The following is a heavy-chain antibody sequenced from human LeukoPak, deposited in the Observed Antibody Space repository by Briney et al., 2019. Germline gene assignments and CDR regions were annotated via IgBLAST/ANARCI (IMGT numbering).Heavy chain of an antibody. J-gene: IGHJ4*02. CDR3: AKEVAAAGHFDF. D-gene: IGHD6-13*01. V-gene: IGHV3-30*18. CDR1: GFTFSIYG. CDR2: ISYDGSNK. Sequence: GGSLRLSCAASGFTFSIYGMHRVRQAPGKGLEWVAVISYDGSNKYYADSVKGRFTISRDNSKNTLYLQMNSLRAEDTAVYYCAKEVAAAGHFDFWGQGTLVTVPS.